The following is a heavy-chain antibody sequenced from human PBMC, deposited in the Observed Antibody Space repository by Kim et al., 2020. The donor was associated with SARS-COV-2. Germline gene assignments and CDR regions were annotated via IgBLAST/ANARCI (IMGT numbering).Heavy chain of an antibody. D-gene: IGHD6-6*01. J-gene: IGHJ6*02. V-gene: IGHV3-21*01. Sequence: GGSLRLSCAASGFTFSSYSMNWVRQAPGKGLEWVSSISSSSSYIYYADSVKGRFTISRDNAKNSLYLQMNSLRAEDTAVYYCARDLKQLVTYYYYYGMDVWGHGTTVTVSS. CDR3: ARDLKQLVTYYYYYGMDV. CDR2: ISSSSSYI. CDR1: GFTFSSYS.